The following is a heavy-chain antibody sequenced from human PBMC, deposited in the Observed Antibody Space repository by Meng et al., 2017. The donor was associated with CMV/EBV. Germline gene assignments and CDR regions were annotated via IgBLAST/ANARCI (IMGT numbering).Heavy chain of an antibody. CDR3: ARLAAMVQYYFDY. CDR1: GYTFTGYY. Sequence: ASVKVSCKASGYTFTGYYMHWLRQAPGQGLEWMGWINPNSGGTNYAQKFQGRVTMTRDTSISTAYMELSRLRSDDTAVYYCARLAAMVQYYFDYWGQGTMVTVSS. V-gene: IGHV1-2*02. J-gene: IGHJ4*02. D-gene: IGHD5-18*01. CDR2: INPNSGGT.